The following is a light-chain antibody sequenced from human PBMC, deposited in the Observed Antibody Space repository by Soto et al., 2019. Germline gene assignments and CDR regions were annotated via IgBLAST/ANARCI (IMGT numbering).Light chain of an antibody. CDR2: DAS. J-gene: IGKJ5*01. Sequence: EIVLTQSPATLSLSPGERATLSCGASQSASSSYLAWYQQKPGLAPRLLIYDASSRATGIPDRVSGSGSGKDCTLTISRREPADFAVYYCQQYGSSPITFGQGTRLEIK. CDR3: QQYGSSPIT. CDR1: QSASSSY. V-gene: IGKV3D-20*01.